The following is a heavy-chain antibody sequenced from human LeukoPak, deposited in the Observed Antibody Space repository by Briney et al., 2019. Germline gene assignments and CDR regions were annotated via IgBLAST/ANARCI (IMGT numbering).Heavy chain of an antibody. V-gene: IGHV3-48*04. Sequence: GGSLRLSCAASGFTFSSYSMNWVRQAPGKGLEWVSYISSSSSTIYYADSVKGRFTISRDNAKNSLYLQMNSLRAEDTAVYYCARDTLPKYSSSWHFDYWGQGTLVTVSS. CDR3: ARDTLPKYSSSWHFDY. CDR1: GFTFSSYS. D-gene: IGHD6-13*01. CDR2: ISSSSSTI. J-gene: IGHJ4*02.